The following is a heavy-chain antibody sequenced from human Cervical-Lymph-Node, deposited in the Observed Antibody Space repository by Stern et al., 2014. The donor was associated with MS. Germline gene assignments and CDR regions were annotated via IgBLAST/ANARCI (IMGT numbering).Heavy chain of an antibody. J-gene: IGHJ4*02. CDR1: GYSFTTHW. CDR3: ARHPYSGDFSYGGGFDY. Sequence: EVQLVQSGAEVKKSGESLKISCKGSGYSFTTHWIAWVRQTPGKGLEWMGIVYPGDSYTPSSPSFQGQVTISADKSINTAYLHWSSLKASDTAMYYCARHPYSGDFSYGGGFDYWGQGTLVTVSS. V-gene: IGHV5-51*01. CDR2: VYPGDSYT. D-gene: IGHD1-26*01.